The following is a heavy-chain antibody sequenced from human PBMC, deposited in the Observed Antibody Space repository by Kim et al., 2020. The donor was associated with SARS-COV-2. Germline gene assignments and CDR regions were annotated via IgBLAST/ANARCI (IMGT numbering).Heavy chain of an antibody. D-gene: IGHD3-3*01. Sequence: ASVKVSCKASGYTFTSYDINWVRQATGQGLEWMGWMNPNSGNTGYAQKFQGRVTMTRNTSISTAYMELSSLRSEDTAVYYCARGRITIFGVVIHEYYYYYYGMDVWGQGTTVTVSS. CDR2: MNPNSGNT. J-gene: IGHJ6*02. CDR3: ARGRITIFGVVIHEYYYYYYGMDV. V-gene: IGHV1-8*01. CDR1: GYTFTSYD.